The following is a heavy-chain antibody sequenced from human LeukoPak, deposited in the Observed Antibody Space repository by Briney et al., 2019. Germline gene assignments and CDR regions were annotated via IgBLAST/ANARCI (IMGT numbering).Heavy chain of an antibody. CDR3: ARDYSGYDSFAPY. J-gene: IGHJ4*02. CDR2: IIPILGIA. Sequence: ASVKVSCKASGGTFSSYAISWVRQAPGQGLEWMGRIIPILGIANYAQKFQGRVTITADKSTSTAYMELSSLRSEDTAVYYCARDYSGYDSFAPYWGQGTLVTVSS. D-gene: IGHD5-12*01. CDR1: GGTFSSYA. V-gene: IGHV1-69*04.